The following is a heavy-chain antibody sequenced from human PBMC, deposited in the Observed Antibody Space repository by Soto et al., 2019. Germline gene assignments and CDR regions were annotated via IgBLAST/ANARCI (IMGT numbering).Heavy chain of an antibody. J-gene: IGHJ3*02. CDR2: IYYSGST. CDR3: ARPVGVEQQLVHDAFDI. D-gene: IGHD6-13*01. CDR1: GGSISSYY. Sequence: PSETLSLTCTVSGGSISSYYWSWIRQPPGKGLEWIGYIYYSGSTNYNPSLKSRVTISVDTSKNQFSLRLSSVTAADTAVYYCARPVGVEQQLVHDAFDIWGQGIKVTVSS. V-gene: IGHV4-59*08.